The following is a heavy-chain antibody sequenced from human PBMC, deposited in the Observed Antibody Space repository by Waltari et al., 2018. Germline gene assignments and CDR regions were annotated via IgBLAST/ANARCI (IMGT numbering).Heavy chain of an antibody. D-gene: IGHD4-17*01. J-gene: IGHJ4*02. Sequence: EVQLVESGGGLVKPGGSLRLSCPASGFTFSSYSMNWVRQAPGKGLEWVSSISSSSSYIYYADSVKGRFTISRDNAKNSLYLQMNSLRAEDTAVYYCARDISYGDLFYWGQGTLVTVSS. CDR2: ISSSSSYI. CDR3: ARDISYGDLFY. CDR1: GFTFSSYS. V-gene: IGHV3-21*01.